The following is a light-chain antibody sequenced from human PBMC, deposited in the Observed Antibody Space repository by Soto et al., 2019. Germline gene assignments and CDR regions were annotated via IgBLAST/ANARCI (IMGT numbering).Light chain of an antibody. CDR2: GAS. J-gene: IGKJ5*01. CDR1: QSVSSR. CDR3: QHYYGTSPIS. V-gene: IGKV3-20*01. Sequence: VLTQSPGTLSFSPLERAILXLTASQSVSSRLAWYQHKSGQAPRLLISGASRRATGIPDRFSGSGSGTDFTLTISRLEPEDFALYYCQHYYGTSPISFGQGTRLEIK.